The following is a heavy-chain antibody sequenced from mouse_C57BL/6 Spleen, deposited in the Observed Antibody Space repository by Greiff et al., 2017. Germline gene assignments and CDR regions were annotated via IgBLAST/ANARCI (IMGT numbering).Heavy chain of an antibody. D-gene: IGHD2-4*01. CDR3: ASPSTMITTPWFAY. CDR2: IDTSDSYT. CDR1: GYTFTSYW. V-gene: IGHV1-50*01. Sequence: QVQLQQPGAELVKPGASVKLSCKASGYTFTSYWMQWVKQRPGQGLEWIGEIDTSDSYTNYNQKFKGKATLTVDTSSSTAYMQLSSLTSEDSAVYYFASPSTMITTPWFAYWGQGTLVTVSA. J-gene: IGHJ3*01.